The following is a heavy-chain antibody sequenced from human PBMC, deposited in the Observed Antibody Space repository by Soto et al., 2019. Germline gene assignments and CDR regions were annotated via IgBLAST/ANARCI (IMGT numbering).Heavy chain of an antibody. V-gene: IGHV3-23*01. CDR1: GFTFSSFA. CDR3: AKTCLDYYDSSGYYHFDY. J-gene: IGHJ4*02. CDR2: ISGSGGST. Sequence: GGSLRLSCAASGFTFSSFAMSWVRQAPGKGLEWVSAISGSGGSTYYADSVKGRFTISRDNSKSTLYLQMNSLRAEDTAVYYCAKTCLDYYDSSGYYHFDYWGQGTLVTVSS. D-gene: IGHD3-22*01.